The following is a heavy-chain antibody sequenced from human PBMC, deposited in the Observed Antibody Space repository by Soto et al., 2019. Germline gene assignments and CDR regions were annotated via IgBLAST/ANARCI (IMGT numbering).Heavy chain of an antibody. CDR1: GFTFDSCV. J-gene: IGHJ6*02. D-gene: IGHD6-13*01. V-gene: IGHV3-23*04. CDR2: ISGSGR. CDR3: AKDPPSERMQPDYGMDV. Sequence: DVQLVESGGDLVQPGGSLRLSCAASGFTFDSCVMSWVRQAPGKGLEWLSLISGSGRYTDSVKGRFTISRDNSQNTLYLQMNSLRVEDTAVYYCAKDPPSERMQPDYGMDVWGQGTTVTVSS.